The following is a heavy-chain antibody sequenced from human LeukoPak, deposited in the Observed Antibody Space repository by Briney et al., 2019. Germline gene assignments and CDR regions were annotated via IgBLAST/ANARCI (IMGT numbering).Heavy chain of an antibody. CDR2: ISPSGDST. V-gene: IGHV3-23*01. Sequence: PGGSLKLSCAASGFTFSSCAMGWVRQAPEKGLEWVSSISPSGDSTYYADSVKGRLTISRDNSKNTLYLQMNSLRAGDTAVYYCAKDILTLDAFDMWGQRTMVTVSS. J-gene: IGHJ3*02. CDR1: GFTFSSCA. CDR3: AKDILTLDAFDM.